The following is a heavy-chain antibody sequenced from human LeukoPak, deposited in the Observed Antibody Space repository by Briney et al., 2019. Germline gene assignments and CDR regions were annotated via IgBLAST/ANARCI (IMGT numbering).Heavy chain of an antibody. Sequence: GGSLRLSCAASGFTFSSYSMNWVRQAPGKGLEWVSYISSSSSTIYYADSVKGRFTISRDNAKNSLYLQMNSLRAEDTAVYYCARSNSGSYRFISGYWGQGTLVTVSS. CDR1: GFTFSSYS. J-gene: IGHJ4*02. D-gene: IGHD1-26*01. CDR3: ARSNSGSYRFISGY. CDR2: ISSSSSTI. V-gene: IGHV3-48*04.